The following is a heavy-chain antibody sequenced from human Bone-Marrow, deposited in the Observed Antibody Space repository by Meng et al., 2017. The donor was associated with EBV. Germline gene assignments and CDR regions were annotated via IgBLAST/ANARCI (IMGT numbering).Heavy chain of an antibody. CDR1: GGSISSYY. Sequence: VQLQESGQGWVKPSETLPLPCTISGGSISSYYWSWIRHPPGKGLEWIGYIYYSGSTNNNPSLKSRVAISVDTSKNQFSLKLSSVTAADTAVYYCAREYYDSSGYYDYWGQGTLVTVSS. J-gene: IGHJ4*02. D-gene: IGHD3-22*01. CDR2: IYYSGST. CDR3: AREYYDSSGYYDY. V-gene: IGHV4-59*01.